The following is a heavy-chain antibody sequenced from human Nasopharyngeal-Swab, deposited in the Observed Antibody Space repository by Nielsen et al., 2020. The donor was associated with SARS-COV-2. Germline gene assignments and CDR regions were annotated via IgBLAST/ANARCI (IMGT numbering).Heavy chain of an antibody. CDR3: ASQGIAAAGTQRYYYYGMDV. J-gene: IGHJ6*02. CDR1: GYSFTSYW. CDR2: IDPSDSYT. V-gene: IGHV5-10-1*01. Sequence: GESLKISCKGSGYSFTSYWISWVRQMPGKGLEWMGRIDPSDSYTNYSPSFQGHVTISADKSISTAYLQWSSLKASDTAMYYCASQGIAAAGTQRYYYYGMDVWGQGTTVTVSS. D-gene: IGHD6-13*01.